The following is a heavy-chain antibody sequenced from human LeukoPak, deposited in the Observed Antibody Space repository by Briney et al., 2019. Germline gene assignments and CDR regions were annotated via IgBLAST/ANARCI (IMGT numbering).Heavy chain of an antibody. CDR2: IYHSGST. CDR1: GYSISSGYY. D-gene: IGHD6-19*01. CDR3: ARDDSSGWVGVGYSDY. V-gene: IGHV4-38-2*02. Sequence: SETLSLTCAVSGYSISSGYYWDWIRQPPGKGLEWIGSIYHSGSTYYNPSLKSRVTISVDTSKNQFSLKLSSVTAADTAVYYCARDDSSGWVGVGYSDYWGQGTLVTVSS. J-gene: IGHJ4*02.